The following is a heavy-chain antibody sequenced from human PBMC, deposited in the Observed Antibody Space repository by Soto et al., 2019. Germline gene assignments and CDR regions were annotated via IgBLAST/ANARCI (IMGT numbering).Heavy chain of an antibody. V-gene: IGHV3-33*01. Sequence: QVYLVESGGGVVQPGGSLRLSCAASGFTFSSYGMHWVRQAAGKGPEWVAVVWNDGNTKYYADSVKGRFTISRDNSKNTVNRQMNNLRAEDTAVYYCARDKGFYDHVGGSYRSAFDYWARGTLVAVSS. CDR3: ARDKGFYDHVGGSYRSAFDY. CDR2: VWNDGNTK. CDR1: GFTFSSYG. D-gene: IGHD3-16*02. J-gene: IGHJ4*01.